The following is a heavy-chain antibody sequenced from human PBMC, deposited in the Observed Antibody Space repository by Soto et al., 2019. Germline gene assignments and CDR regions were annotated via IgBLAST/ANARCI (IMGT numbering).Heavy chain of an antibody. J-gene: IGHJ6*02. CDR2: INHSGST. V-gene: IGHV4-34*01. Sequence: SETLSLTCAAYGWSFSGYYWSWIRQPPGKGLEWIGEINHSGSTNYNPSLKSRVTISVDTSKNQFSLKLSSVTAADTAVYYCARGRRQSAAAGRPYYYYGMDVWGQGTTVTVSS. D-gene: IGHD6-13*01. CDR1: GWSFSGYY. CDR3: ARGRRQSAAAGRPYYYYGMDV.